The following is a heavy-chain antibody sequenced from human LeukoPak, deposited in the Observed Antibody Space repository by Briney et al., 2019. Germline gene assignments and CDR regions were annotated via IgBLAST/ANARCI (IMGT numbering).Heavy chain of an antibody. CDR3: ARPYCSSTSCYEGNYYFDY. CDR2: IYPGDSDT. Sequence: GEPLKISCKGSGYSFTSYWIGWVRQMPGKGLEWMGIIYPGDSDTRYSPSFQGQVTISADKSISTAYLQWSSLKASDTAMYYCARPYCSSTSCYEGNYYFDYWGQGTLVTVSS. J-gene: IGHJ4*02. V-gene: IGHV5-51*01. D-gene: IGHD2-2*01. CDR1: GYSFTSYW.